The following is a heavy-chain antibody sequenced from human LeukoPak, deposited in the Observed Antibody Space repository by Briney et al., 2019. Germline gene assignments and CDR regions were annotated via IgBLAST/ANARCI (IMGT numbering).Heavy chain of an antibody. V-gene: IGHV3-23*01. CDR1: GFTFSNYA. J-gene: IGHJ3*02. D-gene: IGHD6-19*01. CDR2: ISGSGGST. CDR3: TGGGWSTDAFDI. Sequence: GGSLRLSCAASGFTFSNYAMSWVRQAPGKGLEWVSGISGSGGSTNYADSVRGRFTISRDNSKSTLFLQMNTLRAEDTAVYYCTGGGWSTDAFDIWGQGTMVTVSS.